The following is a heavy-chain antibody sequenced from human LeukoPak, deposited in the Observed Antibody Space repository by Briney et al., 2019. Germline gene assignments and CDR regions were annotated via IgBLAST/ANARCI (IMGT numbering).Heavy chain of an antibody. CDR2: INHSGST. CDR1: GGSFSGYY. Sequence: PSETLSLTCAVYGGSFSGYYWSWIRQPPGKGLEWIGEINHSGSTNYNQSLKSRVTISVDTSKNQFSLKLSSVTAADTAVYYCARDYYDSSGYSFDYWGQGTLVTVSS. CDR3: ARDYYDSSGYSFDY. V-gene: IGHV4-34*01. J-gene: IGHJ4*02. D-gene: IGHD3-22*01.